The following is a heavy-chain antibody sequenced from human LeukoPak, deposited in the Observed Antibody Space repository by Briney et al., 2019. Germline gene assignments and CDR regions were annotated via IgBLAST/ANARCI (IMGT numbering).Heavy chain of an antibody. V-gene: IGHV1-24*01. CDR2: FDPEDGEI. CDR1: EYTLTELS. CDR3: AADRGDYSGSYWTAFDI. Sequence: ASVKVSFKVSEYTLTELSMHWVRQAPGKGLEWLGGFDPEDGEIIYAQKFQGRVTMSDDTSTDTAYMELGSLRSDDTVVYYCAADRGDYSGSYWTAFDIWGQGTMVTVSS. J-gene: IGHJ3*02. D-gene: IGHD1-26*01.